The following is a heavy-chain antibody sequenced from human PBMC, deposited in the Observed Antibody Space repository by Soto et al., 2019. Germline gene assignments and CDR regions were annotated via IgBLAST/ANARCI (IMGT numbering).Heavy chain of an antibody. Sequence: EVQLVESGGGLVKPGGSLRISCAASGFTFTHAWMTWVRQTPGKGLEWIGRIKSQTYGGTKDYAAPVKGRFTISRDDSTNTLYLEMDSLKTEDTGIYYCVTSIGAATDNWFDPWGQGTLVTVSS. J-gene: IGHJ5*02. CDR1: GFTFTHAW. CDR2: IKSQTYGGTK. D-gene: IGHD6-13*01. V-gene: IGHV3-15*01. CDR3: VTSIGAATDNWFDP.